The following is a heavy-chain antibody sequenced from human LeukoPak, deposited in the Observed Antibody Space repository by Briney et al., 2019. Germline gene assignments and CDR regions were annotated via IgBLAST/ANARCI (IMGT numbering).Heavy chain of an antibody. CDR1: GFTFSSYG. J-gene: IGHJ4*02. CDR2: INSDGSST. Sequence: GGSLRLSCAASGFTFSSYGMHWVRQAPGKGLVWVSRINSDGSSTSYADSVKGRFTISRDNAKNTLYLQMNSLRAEDTAVYYCARVGDRLRYFDWLRASTTPVLYWGQGTLVTVSS. CDR3: ARVGDRLRYFDWLRASTTPVLY. V-gene: IGHV3-74*01. D-gene: IGHD3-9*01.